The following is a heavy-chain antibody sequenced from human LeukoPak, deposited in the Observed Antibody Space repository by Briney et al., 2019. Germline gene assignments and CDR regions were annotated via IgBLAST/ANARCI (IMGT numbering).Heavy chain of an antibody. D-gene: IGHD2-15*01. J-gene: IGHJ4*02. Sequence: GGSLRLSCAASGFTVSSNYMSWVRQAPGKGLEWVSVIYSGGSTYYADSVKGRFTISRDNSKNTLYLQMNSLRADDTAVYYCAKAEQYCSADSCYSPDYWGQGTLVTVSS. CDR3: AKAEQYCSADSCYSPDY. CDR2: IYSGGST. V-gene: IGHV3-53*05. CDR1: GFTVSSNY.